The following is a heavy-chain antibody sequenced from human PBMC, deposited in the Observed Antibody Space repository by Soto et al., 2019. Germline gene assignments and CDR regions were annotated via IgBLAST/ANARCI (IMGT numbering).Heavy chain of an antibody. CDR2: ISYDGSNK. CDR3: AKEWIQLWRYFDY. V-gene: IGHV3-30*18. J-gene: IGHJ4*02. CDR1: GFTFSSYG. Sequence: QVQLVESGGGVVQPGRSLRLSCAASGFTFSSYGMHWVRQAPGKGLEWVAVISYDGSNKYYADSVKGRFTISRDNSKNTLYLQINSLRAEDTAVYYCAKEWIQLWRYFDYWGQGTLVTVSS. D-gene: IGHD5-18*01.